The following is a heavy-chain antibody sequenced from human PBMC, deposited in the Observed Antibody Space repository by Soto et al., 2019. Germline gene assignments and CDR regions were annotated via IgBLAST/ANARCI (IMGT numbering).Heavy chain of an antibody. CDR1: GYTFTSYG. CDR3: ARDRGSYALDY. CDR2: ISADNGNT. V-gene: IGHV1-18*01. Sequence: QVQLVQSGAEVKKPGASVKVSCKASGYTFTSYGISWVRQAPGQGLEWMGWISADNGNTNYAQKLQGRGTTTTDTSTSTAYEELRSLRCDDTAVYSCARDRGSYALDYWGQGTLVTVSS. D-gene: IGHD1-26*01. J-gene: IGHJ4*02.